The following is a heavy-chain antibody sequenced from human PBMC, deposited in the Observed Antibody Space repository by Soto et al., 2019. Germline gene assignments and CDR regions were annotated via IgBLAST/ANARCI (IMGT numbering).Heavy chain of an antibody. D-gene: IGHD3-3*01. CDR1: GFTFDDYG. CDR3: ARVPRYDFWSGFDY. V-gene: IGHV3-20*04. Sequence: EVQLVESGGGVVRPGGSLRLSCAASGFTFDDYGMSWVRQVPGKGLEWVSGVNWNGGSTGYVESVKGRFTISRDNAKNSLYLLMNSLRAEDTALYYCARVPRYDFWSGFDYWDQGTVVTVSS. CDR2: VNWNGGST. J-gene: IGHJ4*02.